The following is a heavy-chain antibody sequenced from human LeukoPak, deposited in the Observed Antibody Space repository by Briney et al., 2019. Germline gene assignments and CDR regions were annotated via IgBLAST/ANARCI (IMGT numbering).Heavy chain of an antibody. J-gene: IGHJ4*02. CDR1: GGSISSNIYY. CDR3: ARDGWEHTRYYFDY. Sequence: SETLSLTCTVSGGSISSNIYYWGWIRQPPGKGLEWIGSIYNSGSTYYNPSLKSRVIVSLDTSKNQFSLRLTSVTAADTAVYYCARDGWEHTRYYFDYWGQGTLVTVSS. CDR2: IYNSGST. D-gene: IGHD1-26*01. V-gene: IGHV4-39*07.